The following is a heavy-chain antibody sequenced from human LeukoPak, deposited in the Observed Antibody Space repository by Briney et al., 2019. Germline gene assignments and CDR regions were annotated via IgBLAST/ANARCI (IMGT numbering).Heavy chain of an antibody. V-gene: IGHV3-23*01. CDR2: ISGSGVTT. Sequence: GGSLRLSCAASGFTFSTYAMSWVRQAPGKGLEWVSGISGSGVTTYYTDSVKGRFTISRDNAKNTLYLQIDTMRAEDTAVYYCAKGATIRSTVITYYFDNGGQGTLVTVFS. D-gene: IGHD4-17*01. CDR1: GFTFSTYA. CDR3: AKGATIRSTVITYYFDN. J-gene: IGHJ4*02.